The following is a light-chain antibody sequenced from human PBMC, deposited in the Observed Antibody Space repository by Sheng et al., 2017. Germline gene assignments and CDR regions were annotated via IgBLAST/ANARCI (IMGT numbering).Light chain of an antibody. CDR1: QSVSSN. CDR2: DVS. Sequence: EIVLTQSPETVSLSPGERATLSCRASQSVSSNLAWFQQKPGQVPRLLIYDVSTRAIGIPARFSGSGSGRDFTLTIRSVEPDDFAVYYCQQRSSWRVTFGPGAKLDI. CDR3: QQRSSWRVT. J-gene: IGKJ3*01. V-gene: IGKV3-11*02.